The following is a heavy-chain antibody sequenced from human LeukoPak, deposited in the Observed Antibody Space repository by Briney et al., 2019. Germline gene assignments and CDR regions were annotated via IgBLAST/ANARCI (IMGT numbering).Heavy chain of an antibody. J-gene: IGHJ6*02. Sequence: GGPLRLSCGASGFTFSSYWMNWARQAPGKGLEWVASINHNGNVNYYVDSVKGRFTISRDNAKNSLYLQMSNLRAEDTAVYFCARGGGLDVWGQGATVTVSS. V-gene: IGHV3-7*03. CDR1: GFTFSSYW. CDR3: ARGGGLDV. D-gene: IGHD3-16*01. CDR2: INHNGNVN.